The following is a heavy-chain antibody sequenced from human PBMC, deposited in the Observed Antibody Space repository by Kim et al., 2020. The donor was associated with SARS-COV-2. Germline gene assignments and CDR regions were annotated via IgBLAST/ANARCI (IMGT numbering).Heavy chain of an antibody. V-gene: IGHV4-34*01. Sequence: NPSLKSRVTISVDTSKNQFSLKLSSVTAADTAVYYCARGFGAAAGTKVDYWGQGTLVTVSS. J-gene: IGHJ4*02. D-gene: IGHD6-13*01. CDR3: ARGFGAAAGTKVDY.